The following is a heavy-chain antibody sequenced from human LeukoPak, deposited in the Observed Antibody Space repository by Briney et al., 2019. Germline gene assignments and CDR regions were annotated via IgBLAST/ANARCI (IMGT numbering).Heavy chain of an antibody. CDR2: IATDGTSA. D-gene: IGHD1/OR15-1a*01. Sequence: GGSLRLSCEASEFTFSSYWMHWVREAPGKGLVWVSRIATDGTSAAYADSVKGRFSISRDNAKNTLYLQMDSLRAEDTAVYYCASLTSRHDYWGQGTLVTVSS. CDR1: EFTFSSYW. J-gene: IGHJ4*02. CDR3: ASLTSRHDY. V-gene: IGHV3-74*01.